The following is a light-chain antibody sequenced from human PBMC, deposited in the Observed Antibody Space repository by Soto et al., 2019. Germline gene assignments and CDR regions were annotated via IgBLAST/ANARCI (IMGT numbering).Light chain of an antibody. CDR2: GAS. Sequence: EVVLTQSPATLSLSQGDRAALSCKASQSVHNFLAWYQQKPGQAPRLLIYGASNRAAGIPARFSGSGFGTEFTLTISSLQPDDFATYYCQHYNSYSEAFGQGTKV. V-gene: IGKV3D-15*01. CDR1: QSVHNF. CDR3: QHYNSYSEA. J-gene: IGKJ1*01.